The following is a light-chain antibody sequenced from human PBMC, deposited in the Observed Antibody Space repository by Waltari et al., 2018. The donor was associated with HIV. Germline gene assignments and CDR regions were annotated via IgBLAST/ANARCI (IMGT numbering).Light chain of an antibody. Sequence: QSVFTQPPSVSAAPGQKVTISCSGSSSNIGNNYVSWYQQLPGTAPKLLIYENNKRPSGIPDRFSGSKSDTSATLGITGLQTGDEADYYCGTWDSSLSVGGVFGGGTKLTVL. V-gene: IGLV1-51*02. CDR3: GTWDSSLSVGGV. CDR1: SSNIGNNY. CDR2: ENN. J-gene: IGLJ2*01.